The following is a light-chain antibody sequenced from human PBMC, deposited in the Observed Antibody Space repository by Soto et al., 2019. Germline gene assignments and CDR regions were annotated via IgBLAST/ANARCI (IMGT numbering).Light chain of an antibody. CDR1: SRDVGGYNS. CDR2: DVS. V-gene: IGLV2-14*01. J-gene: IGLJ1*01. CDR3: GQYTTGGSYV. Sequence: QSALTQPASVSGSPGLSIAISCTGTSRDVGGYNSVSWYQQQPGKVPKLMNYDVSNRPSGVSNRFSGAKSGNTAPLTISGLQAEEEGDYYCGQYTTGGSYVFGDGTKLTVL.